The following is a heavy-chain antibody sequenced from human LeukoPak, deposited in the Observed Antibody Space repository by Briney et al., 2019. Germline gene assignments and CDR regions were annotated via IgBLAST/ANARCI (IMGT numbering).Heavy chain of an antibody. J-gene: IGHJ4*02. CDR3: ARTRYGSAHWGN. D-gene: IGHD3-10*01. CDR2: INHSGST. Sequence: SETLSLTCAVYGGSFSGYYWSWIRQPPGKGLEWIGEINHSGSTNYNSSLKSQVTISVDTSKNQFSLKLSSVTAADTAVYYCARTRYGSAHWGNWGQGTLVTVSS. V-gene: IGHV4-34*01. CDR1: GGSFSGYY.